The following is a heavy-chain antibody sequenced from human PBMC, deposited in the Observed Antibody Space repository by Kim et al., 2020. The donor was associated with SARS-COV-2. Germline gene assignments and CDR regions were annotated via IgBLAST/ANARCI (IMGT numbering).Heavy chain of an antibody. D-gene: IGHD6-6*01. CDR3: AKDGLREQLIDY. J-gene: IGHJ4*02. Sequence: YYADSVKGRFTIARDNPKNTLYLQMNSLRAEDTAVYYCAKDGLREQLIDYWGQGTLVTVSS. V-gene: IGHV3-23*01.